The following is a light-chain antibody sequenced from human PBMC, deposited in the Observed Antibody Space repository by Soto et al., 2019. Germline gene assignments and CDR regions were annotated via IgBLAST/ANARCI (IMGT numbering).Light chain of an antibody. V-gene: IGKV3-15*01. J-gene: IGKJ4*01. CDR2: GAY. CDR1: QSVGNN. Sequence: EIVMTQSPATLSVSPGERTTLSCRASQSVGNNLAWYQQKPGQAPRLLIYGAYTRATGIPARFSGSGSGTDFTLTISSLEPEDFAVYYCQQRSNWPLTFGGGTKVDIK. CDR3: QQRSNWPLT.